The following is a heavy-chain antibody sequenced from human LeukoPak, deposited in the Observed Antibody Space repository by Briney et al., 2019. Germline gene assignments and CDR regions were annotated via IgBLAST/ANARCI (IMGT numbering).Heavy chain of an antibody. Sequence: GGSLRLSCAASGFTFSSYGMHWVRRAPGKGLEWVAVISYDGSNKYYADSVKGRFTISRDNSKNTLYLQMHSLRAEDTAVYYCAKDRGYSYFDYWGQGTLVTVSS. CDR2: ISYDGSNK. CDR3: AKDRGYSYFDY. D-gene: IGHD5-18*01. J-gene: IGHJ4*02. V-gene: IGHV3-30*18. CDR1: GFTFSSYG.